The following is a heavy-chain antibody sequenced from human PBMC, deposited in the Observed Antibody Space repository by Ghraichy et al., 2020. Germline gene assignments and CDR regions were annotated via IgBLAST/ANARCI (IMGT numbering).Heavy chain of an antibody. V-gene: IGHV3-48*02. CDR3: ARHKWFGEFYYYYGMDV. D-gene: IGHD3-10*01. CDR1: GFTFSSYS. Sequence: GGSLRLSCAASGFTFSSYSMNWVRQAPGKGLEWVSYISSSSSTIYYADSVKGRFTISRDNAKNSLYLQMNSLRDEDTAVYYCARHKWFGEFYYYYGMDVWGQGTTVTVSS. J-gene: IGHJ6*02. CDR2: ISSSSSTI.